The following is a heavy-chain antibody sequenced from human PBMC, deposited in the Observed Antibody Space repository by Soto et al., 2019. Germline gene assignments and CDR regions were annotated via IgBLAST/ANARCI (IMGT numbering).Heavy chain of an antibody. CDR2: IIPIFGTA. D-gene: IGHD5-12*01. Sequence: SVKVSCKASGGTFSSYAISWVRQAPGQGLEWMGGIIPIFGTANYAQKFQGRVTITADESTSTAYMELSSLRSEDTAVYYCARDLEDSGYVKYYYYYYGMDVWGQGTTVTVS. V-gene: IGHV1-69*13. J-gene: IGHJ6*02. CDR3: ARDLEDSGYVKYYYYYYGMDV. CDR1: GGTFSSYA.